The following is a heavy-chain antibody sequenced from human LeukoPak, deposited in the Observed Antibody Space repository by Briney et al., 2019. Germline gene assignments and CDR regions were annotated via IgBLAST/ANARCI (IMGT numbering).Heavy chain of an antibody. D-gene: IGHD2-15*01. V-gene: IGHV1-18*01. CDR2: ISARNNST. CDR1: GYMLTYYG. J-gene: IGHJ4*02. Sequence: ASVKVCCKASGYMLTYYGISWVRQAPGQGLEWMGWISARNNSTSFAEKFQGRRTMTTYSSTHTAYMEQRRLISDETALDWCASVIYSTCDHWGEGTLSTVSS. CDR3: ASVIYSTCDH.